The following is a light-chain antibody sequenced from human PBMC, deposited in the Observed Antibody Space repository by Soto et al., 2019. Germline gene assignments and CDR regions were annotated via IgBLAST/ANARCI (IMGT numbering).Light chain of an antibody. CDR1: NSNIGSNT. J-gene: IGLJ1*01. Sequence: QSVLNQPHSASGTPGQRVTISCSGSNSNIGSNTVNWYQQLPGTAPKLLIYYDNLRPSGVPDRISGSKSGTSASLAISGLQSDDEADYYCAAWDDSLNGRVFGTGTKLTVL. CDR3: AAWDDSLNGRV. V-gene: IGLV1-44*01. CDR2: YDN.